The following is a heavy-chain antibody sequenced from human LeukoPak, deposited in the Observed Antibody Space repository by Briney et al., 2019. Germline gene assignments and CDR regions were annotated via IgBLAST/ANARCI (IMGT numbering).Heavy chain of an antibody. Sequence: GGSLRLSCAASGFTFSSYAMSWVRQAPGKGLEWGSAISGSGGSTYYADSVKGRFTISRDNSKNTLYLQMNSLRAEDTAVYYCAKDREVLLWFGESQYDGGQGTLVTVSS. CDR3: AKDREVLLWFGESQYD. D-gene: IGHD3-10*01. CDR2: ISGSGGST. J-gene: IGHJ4*02. CDR1: GFTFSSYA. V-gene: IGHV3-23*01.